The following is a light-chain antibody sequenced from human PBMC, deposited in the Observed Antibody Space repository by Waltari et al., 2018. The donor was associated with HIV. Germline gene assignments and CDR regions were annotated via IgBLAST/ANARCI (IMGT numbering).Light chain of an antibody. CDR1: SSDVGAYNL. V-gene: IGLV2-23*02. CDR3: CSYTGTGVL. CDR2: EVT. Sequence: QSALTQPASVSGSPGQSLIISCTGTSSDVGAYNLVSWYQQHPGTAPKLMIFEVTKRPSGVSDRFSGSRSGNTASLTISGLQAEDEGDYYCCSYTGTGVLFGRGTKLTVL. J-gene: IGLJ2*01.